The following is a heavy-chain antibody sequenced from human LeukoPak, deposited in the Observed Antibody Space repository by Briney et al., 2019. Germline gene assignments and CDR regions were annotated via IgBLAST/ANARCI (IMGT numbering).Heavy chain of an antibody. J-gene: IGHJ3*02. V-gene: IGHV1-69*06. Sequence: GASVKVSCKASGGTFSSYAISWVRQAPGQGLEWMGGIIPIFGTANYVQKFQGRVTITADKSTSTAYMELSSLRSEDTAVYYCARDPYSSSRANAFDIWGQGAMVTVSS. CDR2: IIPIFGTA. CDR1: GGTFSSYA. CDR3: ARDPYSSSRANAFDI. D-gene: IGHD6-13*01.